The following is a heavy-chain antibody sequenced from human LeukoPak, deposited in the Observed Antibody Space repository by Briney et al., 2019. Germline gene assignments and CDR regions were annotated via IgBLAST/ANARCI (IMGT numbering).Heavy chain of an antibody. Sequence: SETLSLTCTVSGYSISSGYYWGWIRQPPGKGLEWIGSIFHSGSTYYNPSLKSRVTISVDTSKNQFSLKLSSVTAADTAVYYCAREGVNDILTGYPNFDYWGQGTLVTVSS. CDR1: GYSISSGYY. CDR3: AREGVNDILTGYPNFDY. D-gene: IGHD3-9*01. J-gene: IGHJ4*02. V-gene: IGHV4-38-2*02. CDR2: IFHSGST.